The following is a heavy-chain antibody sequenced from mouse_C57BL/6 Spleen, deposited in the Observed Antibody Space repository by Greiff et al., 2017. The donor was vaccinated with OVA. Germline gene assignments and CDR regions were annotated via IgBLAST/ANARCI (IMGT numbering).Heavy chain of an antibody. CDR3: AREAYYYGSSYTSDY. Sequence: QVQLQQSGPELVKPGASVKISCKASGYAFSSSWMNWVKQRPGKGLEWIGRIYPGDGDTNYNGKFKGKATLTADKSSSTAYMQLSSLTSEDSAVYFCAREAYYYGSSYTSDYWGQGTTLTVSS. V-gene: IGHV1-82*01. D-gene: IGHD1-1*01. CDR2: IYPGDGDT. J-gene: IGHJ2*01. CDR1: GYAFSSSW.